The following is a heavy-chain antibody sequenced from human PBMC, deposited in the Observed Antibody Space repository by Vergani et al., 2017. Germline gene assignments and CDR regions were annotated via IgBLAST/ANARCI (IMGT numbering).Heavy chain of an antibody. V-gene: IGHV4-39*01. J-gene: IGHJ4*02. CDR2: IYYSGST. CDR1: GGSISSSSYY. D-gene: IGHD4-17*01. Sequence: QLQLQESGPGLVKPSETLSLTCTVSGGSISSSSYYWGWIRQPPGKGLEWIGSIYYSGSTYYNPSLKSRVTISVDPSKNQFSLKLSSVTAADTAVYYCARGLPPPISTTVTNFDYWGQGTLVTVSS. CDR3: ARGLPPPISTTVTNFDY.